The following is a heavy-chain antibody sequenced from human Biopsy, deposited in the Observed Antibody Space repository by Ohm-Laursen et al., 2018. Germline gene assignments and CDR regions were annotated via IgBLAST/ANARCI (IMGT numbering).Heavy chain of an antibody. CDR3: ARDLYDFCGGCPFDP. D-gene: IGHD3-3*01. CDR1: GFTFCSHA. V-gene: IGHV3-23*01. Sequence: SLRLSCSAFGFTFCSHAMCWVCQAPGQGLERVSLINGSGGSTYYADPVKGRFTISRDNSKNTLYLQMNSLRAEDTAMYYCARDLYDFCGGCPFDPWGQGTLVTVSP. CDR2: INGSGGST. J-gene: IGHJ5*02.